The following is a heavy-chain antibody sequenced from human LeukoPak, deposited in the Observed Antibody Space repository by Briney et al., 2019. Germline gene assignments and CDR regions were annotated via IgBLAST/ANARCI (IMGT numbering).Heavy chain of an antibody. Sequence: SETLSLTCAVYGGSFSGYYWIWIRQPPGKGLEWIGEINHSGSTNYNPSLKSRVTISVDTSKNQFSLKLSSVTAADTAVYYCARGWLQLKGFDYWGQGTLVTVSS. CDR2: INHSGST. CDR1: GGSFSGYY. J-gene: IGHJ4*02. D-gene: IGHD5-24*01. CDR3: ARGWLQLKGFDY. V-gene: IGHV4-34*01.